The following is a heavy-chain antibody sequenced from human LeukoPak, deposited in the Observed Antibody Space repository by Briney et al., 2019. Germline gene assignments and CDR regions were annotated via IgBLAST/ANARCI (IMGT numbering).Heavy chain of an antibody. D-gene: IGHD3-22*01. CDR3: ARVFHDSSGYYPYYFDY. CDR1: GYTFSGYG. J-gene: IGHJ4*02. CDR2: ISAHNGNT. V-gene: IGHV1-18*01. Sequence: GASVKVSCKSSGYTFSGYGISWVRQALGQGLEWMGWISAHNGNTNYAQIFQGRVTMTTDTSTSTAYMELRSLRSDDTAVYYCARVFHDSSGYYPYYFDYWGQGTLVPVSS.